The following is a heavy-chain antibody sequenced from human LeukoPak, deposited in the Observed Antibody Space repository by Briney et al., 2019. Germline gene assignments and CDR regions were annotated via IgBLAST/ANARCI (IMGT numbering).Heavy chain of an antibody. CDR3: ASPGGYCSGGSCYSVHYFDY. J-gene: IGHJ4*02. D-gene: IGHD2-15*01. CDR2: INSDGSST. CDR1: GFTFSSYW. Sequence: GGSLRLSCAASGFTFSSYWMHWVRQAPGKGLVWVSRINSDGSSTSYADSVKGRFTISRDNAKNTLYLQMNSLRAEDTAVYYCASPGGYCSGGSCYSVHYFDYWGQGTLVTVSS. V-gene: IGHV3-74*01.